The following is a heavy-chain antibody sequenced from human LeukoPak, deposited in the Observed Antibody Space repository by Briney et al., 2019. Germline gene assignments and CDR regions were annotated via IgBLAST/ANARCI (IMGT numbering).Heavy chain of an antibody. CDR3: AKVEDYGDYKSGESWFDP. CDR1: GFTFSGYV. Sequence: GGSLRLSCAASGFTFSGYVMTWVRQAPGKGLECVSPITFSSSHIYYADSVKGRFTISRDNSKNTLYLQMNSLRAEDTAVYYCAKVEDYGDYKSGESWFDPWGQGTLVTVSS. V-gene: IGHV3-21*01. J-gene: IGHJ5*02. D-gene: IGHD4-17*01. CDR2: ITFSSSHI.